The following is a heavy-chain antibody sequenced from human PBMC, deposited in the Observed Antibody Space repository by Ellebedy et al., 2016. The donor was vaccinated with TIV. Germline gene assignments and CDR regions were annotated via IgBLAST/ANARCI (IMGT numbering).Heavy chain of an antibody. CDR2: ISWNSGSI. CDR3: AKEIRGAFDI. CDR1: GFTFDDYA. V-gene: IGHV3-9*01. Sequence: SLKISXAASGFTFDDYAMHWVRQAPGKGLEWVSGISWNSGSIGYADSVKGRFTISRDNAKNSLYLQMNSLRAEDTALYYCAKEIRGAFDIWGQGTMVTVSS. J-gene: IGHJ3*02.